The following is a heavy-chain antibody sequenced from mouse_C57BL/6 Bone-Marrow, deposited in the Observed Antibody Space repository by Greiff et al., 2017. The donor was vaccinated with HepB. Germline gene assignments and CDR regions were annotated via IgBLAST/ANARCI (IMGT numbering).Heavy chain of an antibody. CDR3: ARRRSNYRLWYFDV. CDR2: ISSGGSYT. V-gene: IGHV5-6*01. Sequence: VQLKESGGDLVKPGGSLKLSCAASGFTFSSYGMSWVRQTPDKRLEWVATISSGGSYTYYPDSVKGRFTISRDNAKNTLYLQMSSLKSEDTAMYYCARRRSNYRLWYFDVWGTGTTVTVSS. D-gene: IGHD2-5*01. CDR1: GFTFSSYG. J-gene: IGHJ1*03.